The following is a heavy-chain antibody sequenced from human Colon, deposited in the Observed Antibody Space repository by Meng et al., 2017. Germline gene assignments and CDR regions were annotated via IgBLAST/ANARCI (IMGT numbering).Heavy chain of an antibody. CDR1: GGSFNTYG. CDR3: TRGLATIPHFDY. Sequence: QGQLVQSGAGVKKPGSSVKVSCKTSGGSFNTYGINWVRQAPKQGLEWMGGIIPMFPKTNYAQKFEGRLTITADESTSTAYMELSSLRSEDTAVYYCTRGLATIPHFDYWGQGTLVTVSS. D-gene: IGHD5-24*01. J-gene: IGHJ4*02. CDR2: IIPMFPKT. V-gene: IGHV1-69*01.